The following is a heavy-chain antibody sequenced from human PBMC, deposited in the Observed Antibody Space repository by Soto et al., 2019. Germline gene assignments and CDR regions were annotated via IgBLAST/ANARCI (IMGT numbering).Heavy chain of an antibody. CDR2: IYSGGST. Sequence: GGSLRLSXAASGFTVSRNYMSWVRQAPGKGLEWVSLIYSGGSTYYADSVKGRFTISRDNSKNTVYLQMNSLRAEDTAVYYRARGWELSQNYFYGMDVWGQGTTVTVSS. D-gene: IGHD3-16*02. CDR1: GFTVSRNY. V-gene: IGHV3-53*01. CDR3: ARGWELSQNYFYGMDV. J-gene: IGHJ6*02.